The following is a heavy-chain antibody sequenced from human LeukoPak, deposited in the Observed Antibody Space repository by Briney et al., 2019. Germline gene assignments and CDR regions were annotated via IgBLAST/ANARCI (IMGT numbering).Heavy chain of an antibody. J-gene: IGHJ4*02. CDR2: IKTDGSEK. V-gene: IGHV3-7*03. D-gene: IGHD2-15*01. Sequence: PGGSLRLSCAASGFTFSNYWMSWVRQAPGKGLEWVANIKTDGSEKYYVASVRGRFTISRDNAENSLYLQMNNLRAEDTAVYYCARDEAHCSGGSCPPNYWGQGTLVTVSS. CDR1: GFTFSNYW. CDR3: ARDEAHCSGGSCPPNY.